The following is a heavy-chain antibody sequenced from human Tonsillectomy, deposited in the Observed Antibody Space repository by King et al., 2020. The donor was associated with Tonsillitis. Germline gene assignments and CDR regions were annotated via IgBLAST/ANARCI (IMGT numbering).Heavy chain of an antibody. CDR3: AKGVGGYFTNPDY. V-gene: IGHV3-9*01. CDR1: GFTFDDYA. CDR2: ISWNSGSI. D-gene: IGHD2-21*02. Sequence: VQLVESGGGLVQPGRSLRLSCAASGFTFDDYAMHWVRQAPGKGLEWVSGISWNSGSIGYADCVKGRFTILRDNAKNSLYLQMNSLRAEDTALYYCAKGVGGYFTNPDYWGQGTLVTVSS. J-gene: IGHJ4*02.